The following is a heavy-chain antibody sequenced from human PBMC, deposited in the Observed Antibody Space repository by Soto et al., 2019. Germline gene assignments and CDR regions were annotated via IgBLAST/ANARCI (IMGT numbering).Heavy chain of an antibody. J-gene: IGHJ4*02. CDR1: GYTFINYG. D-gene: IGHD2-2*01. V-gene: IGHV1-18*01. CDR3: ARGFRTVPFDY. Sequence: QVQLVQSGAELKKPGASVKVSCKASGYTFINYGIGWVRQAPGQGLEWMGWISANNGVTHYPQKFQDGVTMTIDTPTSTAYMELRSLTSDDTAIYHCARGFRTVPFDYWGQGTLVTVSS. CDR2: ISANNGVT.